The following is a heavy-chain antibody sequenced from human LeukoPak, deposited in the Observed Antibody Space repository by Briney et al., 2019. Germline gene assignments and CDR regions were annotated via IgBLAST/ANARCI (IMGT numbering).Heavy chain of an antibody. D-gene: IGHD3-22*01. CDR1: GYTFTGYY. V-gene: IGHV1-2*02. CDR3: AREATMIVVVTTEFDY. J-gene: IGHJ4*02. Sequence: ASVTVSCKASGYTFTGYYMHWVRQAPGQGLEWMGWTNPNSGGTNYAQKFQGRVTMTRDTSISTAYMELSRLRSDDTAVYYCAREATMIVVVTTEFDYWGQGTLVTVS. CDR2: TNPNSGGT.